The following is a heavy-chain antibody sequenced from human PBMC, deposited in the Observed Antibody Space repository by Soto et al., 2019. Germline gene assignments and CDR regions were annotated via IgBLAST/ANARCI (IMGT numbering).Heavy chain of an antibody. D-gene: IGHD6-19*01. CDR3: AGEAPVAGTNYFDF. J-gene: IGHJ4*02. V-gene: IGHV3-23*01. CDR1: GLTLYTSY. CDR2: IRGRGNSA. Sequence: PGGALGLFPGAPGLTLYTSYIIWGRQGPGKGLEWVSDIRGRGNSAYYADSVKGRFTISRDNSNNTLYLQMNNLRADDTAVYYCAGEAPVAGTNYFDFWGQGTLVTVSS.